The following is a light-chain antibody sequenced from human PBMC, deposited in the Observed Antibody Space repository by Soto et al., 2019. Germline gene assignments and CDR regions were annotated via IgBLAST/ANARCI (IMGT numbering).Light chain of an antibody. CDR3: QQYNNWPRT. Sequence: EKVMTHSPATLSVSPCERATLSSSASQSVSSNLAWYQQKPGQTPRLLIYGASTRATGIPDRFSGSGSGTEFTLTISSLQSEDFAVYYCQQYNNWPRTFGQGTKVDIK. CDR2: GAS. CDR1: QSVSSN. J-gene: IGKJ1*01. V-gene: IGKV3-15*01.